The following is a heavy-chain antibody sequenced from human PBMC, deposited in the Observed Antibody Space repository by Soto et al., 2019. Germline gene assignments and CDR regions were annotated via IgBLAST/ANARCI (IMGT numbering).Heavy chain of an antibody. Sequence: QVQLVESGGGVVQPGRSLRLSCAASGFTFSSYAMHWVRQAPGKGLEWVAVISYDGSNKYYADSVKGRFTISRDNSKNTLYLQMNSLGAEDTAVYYCARDLSSGGAEDYWGQGTLVTVSS. CDR1: GFTFSSYA. J-gene: IGHJ4*02. D-gene: IGHD3-16*01. CDR3: ARDLSSGGAEDY. CDR2: ISYDGSNK. V-gene: IGHV3-30-3*01.